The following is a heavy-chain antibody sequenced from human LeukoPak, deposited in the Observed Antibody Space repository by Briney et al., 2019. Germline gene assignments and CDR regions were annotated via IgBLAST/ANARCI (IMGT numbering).Heavy chain of an antibody. CDR2: FGSAGDT. J-gene: IGHJ2*01. CDR3: VRGALPGDNWYFDL. V-gene: IGHV3-13*01. CDR1: GFPFAAYD. Sequence: GGSLRLSCATSGFPFAAYDMHWVRQAPGKGLEWVSAFGSAGDTYYPGAVKGRFTISRDYAKNSLYLQMNNLRAGDTAVYFCVRGALPGDNWYFDLWGRGTLVTVSS.